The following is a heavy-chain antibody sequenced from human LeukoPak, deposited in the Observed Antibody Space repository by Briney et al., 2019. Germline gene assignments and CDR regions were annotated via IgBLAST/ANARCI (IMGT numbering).Heavy chain of an antibody. J-gene: IGHJ3*02. CDR3: ARGGQDSSSSGRASMVAFDI. D-gene: IGHD6-6*01. Sequence: KPSETLSLTCAVYGGSFSGYYWSWIRQPPGKGLEWIGEINHSGSINYNPSLKSRVTISIGTAKNHFSLKLTSVTAADTAVYYCARGGQDSSSSGRASMVAFDIWGQGTMVTVSS. V-gene: IGHV4-34*01. CDR1: GGSFSGYY. CDR2: INHSGSI.